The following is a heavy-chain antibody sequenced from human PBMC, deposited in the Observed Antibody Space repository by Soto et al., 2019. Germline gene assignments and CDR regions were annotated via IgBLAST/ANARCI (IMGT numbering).Heavy chain of an antibody. CDR3: ARDAEVVVPSSLSDPYGWFDP. J-gene: IGHJ5*02. CDR2: MNPKSGGT. D-gene: IGHD2-15*01. Sequence: QVHLVQSGAEVKNPGASMKVSCQASGYTFTGYYLHWVRRAPGRGLEWMGWMNPKSGGTVYSAQFQGRIAMTRDTSIYTAYMELSGLNSDDTAVDYCARDAEVVVPSSLSDPYGWFDPWGQGTLVTVSS. CDR1: GYTFTGYY. V-gene: IGHV1-2*02.